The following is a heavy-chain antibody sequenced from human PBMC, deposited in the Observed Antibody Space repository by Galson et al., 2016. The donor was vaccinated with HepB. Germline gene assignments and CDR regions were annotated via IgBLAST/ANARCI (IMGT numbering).Heavy chain of an antibody. J-gene: IGHJ4*02. Sequence: SVKVSCKASGYTFTNYGISWVRQAPGQGLEWMGWISAYKGNTNYAQKLQGRVTMTTDTSTSTAYMELRSLRSDDTAVYYCARDWRYYDSSGYYTLDYWGQGTLVTVSS. CDR3: ARDWRYYDSSGYYTLDY. CDR2: ISAYKGNT. CDR1: GYTFTNYG. D-gene: IGHD3-22*01. V-gene: IGHV1-18*01.